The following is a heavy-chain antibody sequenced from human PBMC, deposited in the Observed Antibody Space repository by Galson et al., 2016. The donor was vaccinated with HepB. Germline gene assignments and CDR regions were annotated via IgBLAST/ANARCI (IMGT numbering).Heavy chain of an antibody. CDR3: VKAGYNSHERNNWFDS. CDR2: VSGSGGST. V-gene: IGHV3-23*01. Sequence: SLRLSCAASGFTFTSYAMSWVRQAPGKGLEWLSSVSGSGGSTCYADSMRGRFIISRDSSENTLYLQMNTLRGDDTALYYCVKAGYNSHERNNWFDSWGQGTLVTVSS. D-gene: IGHD1-20*01. CDR1: GFTFTSYA. J-gene: IGHJ5*01.